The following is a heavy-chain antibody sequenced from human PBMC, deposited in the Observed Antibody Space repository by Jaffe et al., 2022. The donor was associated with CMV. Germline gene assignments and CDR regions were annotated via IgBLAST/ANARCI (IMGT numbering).Heavy chain of an antibody. Sequence: QVQLVQSGAEVKKPGASVKVSCKASGYTFTSYYMHWVRQAPGQGLEWMGIINPSGGSTSYAQKFQGRVTMTRDTSTSTVYMELSSLRSEDTAVYYCARDRGYCSSTSCYPLAVGMDVWGQGTTVTVSS. CDR2: INPSGGST. V-gene: IGHV1-46*01. CDR1: GYTFTSYY. J-gene: IGHJ6*02. CDR3: ARDRGYCSSTSCYPLAVGMDV. D-gene: IGHD2-2*01.